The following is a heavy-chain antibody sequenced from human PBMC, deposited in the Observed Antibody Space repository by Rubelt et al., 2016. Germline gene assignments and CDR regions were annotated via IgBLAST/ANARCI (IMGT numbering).Heavy chain of an antibody. J-gene: IGHJ4*02. CDR2: INHSGSP. CDR1: GGSFSGYY. CDR3: ARVVGIVVPAADYFDY. Sequence: QVQLQQWGAGLLKPSETLSPTCAVYGGSFSGYYWSWIRQPPGKGLEWIGEINHSGSPNYNPSRKGRVPISVDTSKNQFSLKLSSVTAADTAVYYCARVVGIVVPAADYFDYWGQGTLVTVSS. V-gene: IGHV4-34*01. D-gene: IGHD2-2*01.